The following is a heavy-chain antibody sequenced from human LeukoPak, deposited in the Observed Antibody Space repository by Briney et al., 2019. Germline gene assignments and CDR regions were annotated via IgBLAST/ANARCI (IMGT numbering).Heavy chain of an antibody. J-gene: IGHJ5*02. CDR1: GGSFSGYY. CDR3: ARGRARVYRQFDP. D-gene: IGHD3-16*02. Sequence: NTSETLSLTCAVYGGSFSGYYWSWIRQPPGKGLEWIGEINHSGSTNYNPSLKSRVTISVDTSKNQFSLKLSSVTAADTAVYYCARGRARVYRQFDPWGQGTLVTVSS. V-gene: IGHV4-34*01. CDR2: INHSGST.